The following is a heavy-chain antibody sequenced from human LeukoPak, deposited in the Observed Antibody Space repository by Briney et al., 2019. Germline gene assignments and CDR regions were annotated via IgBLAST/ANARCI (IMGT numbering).Heavy chain of an antibody. J-gene: IGHJ4*02. Sequence: GGSLGLSCAASGFTSSSYAMHWVRQAPGKGLEWVAIISYDGSNKYYADSVKGRFTISRDNPKSTLYLQMNSLRAEDTAVYYCARSKSSSSPNFDYWGQGTLVTVSS. V-gene: IGHV3-30-3*01. CDR1: GFTSSSYA. CDR2: ISYDGSNK. CDR3: ARSKSSSSPNFDY. D-gene: IGHD6-6*01.